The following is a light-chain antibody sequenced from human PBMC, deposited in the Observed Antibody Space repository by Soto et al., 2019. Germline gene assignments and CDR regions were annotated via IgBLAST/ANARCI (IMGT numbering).Light chain of an antibody. CDR1: QGISDY. CDR2: GAS. CDR3: QQYHSFST. J-gene: IGKJ1*01. V-gene: IGKV1-9*01. Sequence: DIQLTQSPSFLSASVGDRVTISCRASQGISDYLAWYQQKPGKAPKLLIYGASTLQSGVPSRFSGSASGTEFTLTISSLQPDDFATYYCQQYHSFSTFGQGTKVEIK.